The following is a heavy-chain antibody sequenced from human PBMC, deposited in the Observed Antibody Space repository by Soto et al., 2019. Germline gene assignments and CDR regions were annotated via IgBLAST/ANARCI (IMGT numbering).Heavy chain of an antibody. D-gene: IGHD6-19*01. CDR2: SIGPSGNT. CDR1: GFTFSNSG. Sequence: EVQLLESGGDLVQPGGSLRLVCAASGFTFSNSGMRWVRQAPGQGLEWVSSIGPSGNTYYSDAVKGRFTISRDISKNTLYLQMNSLRAEDTAVYYCAKALLTYTSGWYHPHFDYWGQGTLVTVSS. CDR3: AKALLTYTSGWYHPHFDY. V-gene: IGHV3-23*01. J-gene: IGHJ4*02.